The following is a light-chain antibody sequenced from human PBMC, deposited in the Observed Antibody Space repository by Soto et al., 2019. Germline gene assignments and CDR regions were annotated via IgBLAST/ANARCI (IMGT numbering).Light chain of an antibody. J-gene: IGKJ1*01. V-gene: IGKV1-5*03. Sequence: IQITQCPPTLSTSIGDRVTITCRASQSISSWLAWYQQKPGKAPKLLIHKASSLESGVPSRFSGSGSGTEFTLTISSLQPDDFATYYCQQYNSYSPTFGQGTKVDIK. CDR2: KAS. CDR3: QQYNSYSPT. CDR1: QSISSW.